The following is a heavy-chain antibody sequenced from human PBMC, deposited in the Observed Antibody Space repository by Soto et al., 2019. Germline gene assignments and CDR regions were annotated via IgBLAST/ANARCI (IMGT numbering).Heavy chain of an antibody. D-gene: IGHD3-22*01. V-gene: IGHV3-30-3*01. CDR3: ARTSHSSGYVEDY. Sequence: QVQLVESGGGVVQPGRSLRLSCAASGFTFSSYAMHWVRQAPAKGLEWVAVISYDGSNKYYADSVKGRFTISRDNSKNTLYLQMNSLRAEDTAVYYCARTSHSSGYVEDYWGQGTLVTVSS. CDR2: ISYDGSNK. J-gene: IGHJ4*02. CDR1: GFTFSSYA.